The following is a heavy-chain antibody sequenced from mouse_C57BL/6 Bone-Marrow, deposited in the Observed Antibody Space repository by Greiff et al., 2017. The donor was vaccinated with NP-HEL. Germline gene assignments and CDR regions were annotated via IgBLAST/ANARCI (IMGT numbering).Heavy chain of an antibody. J-gene: IGHJ4*01. Sequence: VQLLESGAELARPGASVKLSCKASGYTFTSYGISWVKQRTGQGLEWIGEIYPRSGNTYYNEKFKGKATLTADKSSSTAYMELRSLTSEDSAVYFCASNYYGSSYDYAMDYWGQGTSVTVSS. CDR3: ASNYYGSSYDYAMDY. D-gene: IGHD1-1*01. CDR1: GYTFTSYG. CDR2: IYPRSGNT. V-gene: IGHV1-81*01.